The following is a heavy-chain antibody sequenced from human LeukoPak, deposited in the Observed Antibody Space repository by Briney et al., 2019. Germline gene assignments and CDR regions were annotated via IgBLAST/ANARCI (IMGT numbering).Heavy chain of an antibody. CDR1: GASISSTSYY. Sequence: SETLSLTCTVAGASISSTSYYWGWIRQPPGKGLEWIGSIYYSGSTYYNPSLKRRVTISVDTSKNQFSLKLSSVTAADTAVYYCARETAVGTPLDYWGQGTLVTVSS. J-gene: IGHJ4*02. D-gene: IGHD6-13*01. V-gene: IGHV4-39*02. CDR3: ARETAVGTPLDY. CDR2: IYYSGST.